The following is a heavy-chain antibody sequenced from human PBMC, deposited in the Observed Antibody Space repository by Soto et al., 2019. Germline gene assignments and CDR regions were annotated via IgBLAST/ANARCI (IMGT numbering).Heavy chain of an antibody. J-gene: IGHJ6*02. V-gene: IGHV3-48*01. CDR3: ARDRFTRWGTTNYHYYGMDV. Sequence: PGGSLRLSCAASGLTFSGYSINWVRQAPGKGLEWISYISSSSGTIYYSASVKGRFSISRDTAKNSLYLQMNSLRGEDTAVYYCARDRFTRWGTTNYHYYGMDVWGQGTTVTVSS. CDR2: ISSSSGTI. CDR1: GLTFSGYS. D-gene: IGHD3-16*01.